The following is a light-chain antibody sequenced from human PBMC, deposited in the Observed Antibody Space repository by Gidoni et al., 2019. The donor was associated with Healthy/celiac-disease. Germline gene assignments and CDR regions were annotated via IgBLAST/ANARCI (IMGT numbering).Light chain of an antibody. CDR2: GAS. Sequence: EIVLTQSPGTLSLSPGERATLSCRASQSVSSSYLAWYQQKPGQAPRLLIYGASSRATGIPDRFSGSGSGTDFTLTISRLEPEDFAVYYCQQYGSSPGVYTFXQGTKLEIK. V-gene: IGKV3-20*01. CDR3: QQYGSSPGVYT. J-gene: IGKJ2*01. CDR1: QSVSSSY.